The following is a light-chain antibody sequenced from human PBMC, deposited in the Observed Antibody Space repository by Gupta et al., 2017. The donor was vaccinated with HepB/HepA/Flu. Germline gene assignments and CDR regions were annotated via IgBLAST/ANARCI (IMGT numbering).Light chain of an antibody. CDR2: GAS. J-gene: IGKJ1*01. Sequence: DIQLTQSPSTLYASIGDTVTSTCRTSQIISGRLAWYQQKPEKAPKLLIWGASTVESGVPRRFSGSASGTEFTLTSSGLQPDDFAAYYCQQDKTYWTFGQGTKVEIK. V-gene: IGKV1-5*03. CDR3: QQDKTYWT. CDR1: QIISGR.